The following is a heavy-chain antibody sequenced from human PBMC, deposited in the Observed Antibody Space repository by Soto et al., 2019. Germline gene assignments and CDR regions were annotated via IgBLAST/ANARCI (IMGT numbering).Heavy chain of an antibody. CDR3: ARGRILYGYYYYMDV. V-gene: IGHV4-34*01. CDR2: INHSGST. J-gene: IGHJ6*03. Sequence: SETLSLTCAVYGGSFSGYYWSWIRQPPGKGLEWIGEINHSGSTNYNPSLKSRVTISVDTSKNQFSLKLSSVTAADTAVYYCARGRILYGYYYYMDVWGKGTTVTVS. D-gene: IGHD4-17*01. CDR1: GGSFSGYY.